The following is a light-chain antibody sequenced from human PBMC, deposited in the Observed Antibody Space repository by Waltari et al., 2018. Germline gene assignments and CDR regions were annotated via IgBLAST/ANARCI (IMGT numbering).Light chain of an antibody. V-gene: IGKV3-11*01. Sequence: EIVLTQSPATLSLSPGERATLSCRASQSVYSYLAWYQQKPGLPPRLLIYDASSGATVIPARFVGSGSGTDFTLTISRLEPEDFAVYYCQERSNWPGGSFGGGTKVEIK. J-gene: IGKJ4*01. CDR1: QSVYSY. CDR3: QERSNWPGGS. CDR2: DAS.